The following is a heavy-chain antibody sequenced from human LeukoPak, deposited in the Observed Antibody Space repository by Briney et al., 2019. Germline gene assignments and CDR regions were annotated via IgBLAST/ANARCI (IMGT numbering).Heavy chain of an antibody. Sequence: SETLSLTCAVYGGSFIGYYWSWIRQPPGKGLEWIGEINHSGSTNYNPSLKSRVTISVDTSKNQFSLKLSSVTAADTAVYYSARDTTDYHRFYYWGQGTLVTVSS. CDR2: INHSGST. V-gene: IGHV4-34*01. CDR1: GGSFIGYY. D-gene: IGHD1-14*01. CDR3: ARDTTDYHRFYY. J-gene: IGHJ4*02.